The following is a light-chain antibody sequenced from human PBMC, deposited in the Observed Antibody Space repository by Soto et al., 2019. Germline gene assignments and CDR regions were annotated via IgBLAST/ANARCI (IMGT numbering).Light chain of an antibody. J-gene: IGKJ1*01. CDR1: QSVSSY. Sequence: EIVLTQSPATLSLSPGERATLSCRASQSVSSYLAWYQQKPGQAPRLLIYDASNRATGIPARFSGSGSATDFTLTISCLEPEDFAVYYCQQRSNRPPWTCGQGTKVEIK. CDR3: QQRSNRPPWT. V-gene: IGKV3-11*01. CDR2: DAS.